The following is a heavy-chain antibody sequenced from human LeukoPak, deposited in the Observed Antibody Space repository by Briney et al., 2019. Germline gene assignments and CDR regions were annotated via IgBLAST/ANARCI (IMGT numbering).Heavy chain of an antibody. CDR2: INPSDGST. CDR1: GYTFTSYH. CDR3: TRNALLGIQLWLRQREAGNYFDY. V-gene: IGHV1-46*01. J-gene: IGHJ4*02. D-gene: IGHD5-18*01. Sequence: GASEKVSCKASGYTFTSYHMHWVRQAPGQELEWMGIINPSDGSTTYGQNFQGRVTMTRDMSTSTVYMELSSLRSEDTAVYYCTRNALLGIQLWLRQREAGNYFDYWGQGTLVTVSS.